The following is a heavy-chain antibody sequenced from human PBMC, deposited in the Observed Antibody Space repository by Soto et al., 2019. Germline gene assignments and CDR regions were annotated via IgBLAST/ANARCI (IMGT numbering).Heavy chain of an antibody. V-gene: IGHV1-2*02. CDR1: GYTFTGYY. Sequence: VASVKVSCKASGYTFTGYYMHWVRQAPGQGLEWMGWINPNSGGTNYAQKFQGRVTMTRDTSISTAYMELSRLRSDDTAVYYCSNAPIYYYYYGMDVWGQGTTVTVSS. CDR2: INPNSGGT. J-gene: IGHJ6*02. CDR3: SNAPIYYYYYGMDV.